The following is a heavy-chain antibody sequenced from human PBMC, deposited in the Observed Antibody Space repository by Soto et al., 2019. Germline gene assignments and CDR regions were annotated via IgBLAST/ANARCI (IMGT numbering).Heavy chain of an antibody. V-gene: IGHV3-23*01. D-gene: IGHD1-26*01. Sequence: LRRSRAASGFTFTNVALTWFRQAPGKGLEWVSTITDSGSSKDYAASEKGRFTIARDNTNRALYLQMSHLRADDTAVYYCTKLYCNPRYFDYWGQGARVTVSS. CDR3: TKLYCNPRYFDY. J-gene: IGHJ4*02. CDR2: ITDSGSSK. CDR1: GFTFTNVA.